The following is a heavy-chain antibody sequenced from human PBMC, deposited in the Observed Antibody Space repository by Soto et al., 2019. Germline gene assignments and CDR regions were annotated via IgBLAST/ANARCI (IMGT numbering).Heavy chain of an antibody. CDR3: GRACTLGIASGMDV. Sequence: QVQLQESGPGLVKPSETLSLTCTVSGGSVSSGSYYWSWIRQPPGKGLEWIGYIYYSGSTNYNPSRKCRVAISVDTSKNQFPLKLSSVLAADTAVYYGGRACTLGIASGMDVWGQGTTVTVSS. CDR1: GGSVSSGSYY. D-gene: IGHD1-1*01. CDR2: IYYSGST. V-gene: IGHV4-61*01. J-gene: IGHJ6*02.